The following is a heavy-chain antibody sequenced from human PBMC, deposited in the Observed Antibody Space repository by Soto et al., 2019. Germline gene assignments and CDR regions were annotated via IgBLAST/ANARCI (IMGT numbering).Heavy chain of an antibody. CDR1: GYTFTSYY. J-gene: IGHJ6*02. CDR2: INPSGGST. D-gene: IGHD2-15*01. CDR3: ARGIVVVVAATHDYYYGMDV. V-gene: IGHV1-46*01. Sequence: ASVKVSCKASGYTFTSYYMHWVRQAPGQGLEWMGIINPSGGSTSYAQKFQGRVTMTRDTSTSTVYMELSSLRSGDTAVYYCARGIVVVVAATHDYYYGMDVWGQGTTVTVSS.